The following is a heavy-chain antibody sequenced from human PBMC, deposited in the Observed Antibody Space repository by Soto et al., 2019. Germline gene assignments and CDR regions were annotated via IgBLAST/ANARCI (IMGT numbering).Heavy chain of an antibody. J-gene: IGHJ4*02. CDR2: ITGGGTST. D-gene: IGHD3-10*01. Sequence: GSLRLSCAASGFTFSNTVMNWVRQPPGKGLEWVSTITGGGTSTYHADSVKGRLTISRDNSRNTLYLQMDSLRAEDTAIYYCATRQIPSGEFDYWGQGTLVTVSS. CDR1: GFTFSNTV. CDR3: ATRQIPSGEFDY. V-gene: IGHV3-23*01.